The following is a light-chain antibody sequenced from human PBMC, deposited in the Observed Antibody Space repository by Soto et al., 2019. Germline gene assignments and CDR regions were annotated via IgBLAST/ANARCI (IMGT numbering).Light chain of an antibody. CDR2: GAS. J-gene: IGKJ4*01. CDR1: QSVRSH. V-gene: IGKV3-15*01. Sequence: EVVMTQSPVTLSVSPGERATLFCRASQSVRSHLAWFQQKPGQAPNLLIFGASTRATGVPARFSGSESGTESTLTISSLQSEDVGLYFCQQYNDRPRTFGGGTKVDIK. CDR3: QQYNDRPRT.